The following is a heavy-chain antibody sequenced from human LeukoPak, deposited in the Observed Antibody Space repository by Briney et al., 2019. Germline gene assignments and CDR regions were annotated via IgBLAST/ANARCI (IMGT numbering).Heavy chain of an antibody. J-gene: IGHJ4*02. CDR1: GGSISSSSYY. Sequence: SETLSLTCTVSGGSISSSSYYWGWIRQPPGKGLEWIGSIYYSGSTYYNPSLKSRVTISVDTSKNQFSLKLSSVTAADTAVYYCARALDYDILTGYYPPFDYWGQGTLVTVSS. V-gene: IGHV4-39*07. CDR3: ARALDYDILTGYYPPFDY. CDR2: IYYSGST. D-gene: IGHD3-9*01.